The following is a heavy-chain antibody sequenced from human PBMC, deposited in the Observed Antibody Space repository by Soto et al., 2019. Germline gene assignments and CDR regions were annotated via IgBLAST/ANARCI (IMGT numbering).Heavy chain of an antibody. J-gene: IGHJ4*02. CDR3: AKGAAARREYYFDY. Sequence: EVQLLESGGDLIQAGGSLRLSCAASGFTFSSYAMGWVRQAPGKGLEWISAISASGGSTYYADSVKGRFTIYRDNSKNTLSLQMNSLRAEDTALYYCAKGAAARREYYFDYWGQGTLVTVSS. CDR1: GFTFSSYA. CDR2: ISASGGST. D-gene: IGHD6-13*01. V-gene: IGHV3-23*01.